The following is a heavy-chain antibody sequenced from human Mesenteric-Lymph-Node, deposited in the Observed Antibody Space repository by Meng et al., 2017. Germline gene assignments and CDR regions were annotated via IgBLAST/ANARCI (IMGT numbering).Heavy chain of an antibody. D-gene: IGHD3-16*02. CDR1: GYTFSSYD. CDR3: ARGRGLRVSELSLVCDY. J-gene: IGHJ4*02. V-gene: IGHV1-8*01. Sequence: ASAKVSCKASGYTFSSYDFNWVRQATGQGREWMGWMNPNSGNTGYAQRFQGRVTLTRNTSISTAYMELSSLRSEETAVDYCARGRGLRVSELSLVCDYWGQGTLVTVSS. CDR2: MNPNSGNT.